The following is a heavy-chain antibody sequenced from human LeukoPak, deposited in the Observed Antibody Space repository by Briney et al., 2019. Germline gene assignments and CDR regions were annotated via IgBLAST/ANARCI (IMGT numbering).Heavy chain of an antibody. CDR2: IRSKAYGGTT. J-gene: IGHJ3*02. Sequence: GGSLRLSCTASGFTFGDYAMSWFRQAPGKGLEWVGFIRSKAYGGTTEYAASVKGRFTISRDDSKSIAYLQMNSLKTEDTPVYYCTLVLDSSGYFYDAFDIWGQGTMVTVSS. CDR1: GFTFGDYA. D-gene: IGHD3-22*01. CDR3: TLVLDSSGYFYDAFDI. V-gene: IGHV3-49*03.